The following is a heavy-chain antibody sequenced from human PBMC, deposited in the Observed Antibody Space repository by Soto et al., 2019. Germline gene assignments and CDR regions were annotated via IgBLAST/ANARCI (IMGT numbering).Heavy chain of an antibody. Sequence: SETLSLTCSVSGGSTSTYHWSWIRQPAGKGLEWIGRISVSGGTNYSPSLKSRVTMSLDTSKNQFSLKLTSVTAADTAVYYCAKGAGPPWFDPWGQGTLVTVSS. J-gene: IGHJ5*02. CDR3: AKGAGPPWFDP. CDR1: GGSTSTYH. V-gene: IGHV4-4*07. CDR2: ISVSGGT.